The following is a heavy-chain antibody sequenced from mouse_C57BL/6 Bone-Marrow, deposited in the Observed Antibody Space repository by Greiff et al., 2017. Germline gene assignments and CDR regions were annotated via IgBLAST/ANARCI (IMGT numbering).Heavy chain of an antibody. CDR3: ARKGGYYGSSYDAMDY. CDR1: GYTFTDHT. CDR2: IYPRDGST. V-gene: IGHV1-78*01. J-gene: IGHJ4*01. Sequence: QVQLQQSDAELVKPGASVKISCKVSGYTFTDHTIHWMKQRPEQGLEWIGYIYPRDGSTKYNEKFKGKATLTADKSSSTAYMQLNSLTSEDSAVYFCARKGGYYGSSYDAMDYWGQGTSVTVSS. D-gene: IGHD1-1*01.